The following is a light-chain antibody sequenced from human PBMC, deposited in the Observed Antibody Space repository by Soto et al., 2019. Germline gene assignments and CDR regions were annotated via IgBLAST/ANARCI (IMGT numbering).Light chain of an antibody. J-gene: IGKJ4*02. V-gene: IGKV1-9*01. CDR3: QQLVSYPQ. CDR2: AAS. Sequence: DIQRTQSPSFLSASVGDRVTITCRASQVIGIYLAWYQQKPGKAPNLLISAASTLQSGVPSRFSGSGSGTEFTLTITSLQPEDFATYYCQQLVSYPQFGGGTKVDI. CDR1: QVIGIY.